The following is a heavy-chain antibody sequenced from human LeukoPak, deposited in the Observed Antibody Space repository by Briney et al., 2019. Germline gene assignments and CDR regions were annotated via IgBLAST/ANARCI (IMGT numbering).Heavy chain of an antibody. D-gene: IGHD3-9*01. Sequence: QPGGSLRLSCAASGFTVSSNYMNWVRQAPGKGLEWVSVIRGSGGSTYYADSVKGRFTISRDNSKNTLYLQMNSLRAEDTAVYYCAKDMAPHGYFGFDYWGQGTLVTVSS. J-gene: IGHJ4*02. V-gene: IGHV3-23*01. CDR2: IRGSGGST. CDR1: GFTVSSNY. CDR3: AKDMAPHGYFGFDY.